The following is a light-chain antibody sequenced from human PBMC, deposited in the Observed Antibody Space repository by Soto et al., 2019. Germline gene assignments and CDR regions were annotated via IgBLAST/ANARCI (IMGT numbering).Light chain of an antibody. Sequence: DIQLTQSQSFLSASVGDRVSITCRASQDIGSYLAWYQQKSGKAPKLLIHTASTLQTGVPFRFSGSGSGTEFTLTISSLQPGDFATYYCQHLHSYPLSFGGATKVDIK. J-gene: IGKJ4*01. V-gene: IGKV1-9*01. CDR1: QDIGSY. CDR3: QHLHSYPLS. CDR2: TAS.